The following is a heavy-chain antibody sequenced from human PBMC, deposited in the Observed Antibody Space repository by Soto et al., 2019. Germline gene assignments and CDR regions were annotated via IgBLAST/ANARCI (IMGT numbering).Heavy chain of an antibody. CDR1: GGSISSYY. CDR2: IYYSGST. J-gene: IGHJ4*02. V-gene: IGHV4-59*01. Sequence: SETLSLTCTVSGGSISSYYWSWIRQPSGKGLEWIGYIYYSGSTNYNPSPKSRVTISVDTSKNQFSLKLSSVTAADTAVYYCARAPRGNYGYPSYFDYWGQGTLVTVSS. D-gene: IGHD3-10*01. CDR3: ARAPRGNYGYPSYFDY.